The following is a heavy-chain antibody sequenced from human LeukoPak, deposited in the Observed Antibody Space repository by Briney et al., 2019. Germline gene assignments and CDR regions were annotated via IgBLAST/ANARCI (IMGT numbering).Heavy chain of an antibody. CDR1: GYTFSDHG. Sequence: ASVKVSCKASGYTFSDHGMSWVRQAPGQGLEWMGWIRAYNGVTTYAQKVQGRVTMTADTSTGTAYMDLRKLRSDDTAVYYCARVWVERDYYYDSNAYYYTDYWGQGTLVTVSA. D-gene: IGHD3-22*01. J-gene: IGHJ4*02. CDR2: IRAYNGVT. CDR3: ARVWVERDYYYDSNAYYYTDY. V-gene: IGHV1-18*01.